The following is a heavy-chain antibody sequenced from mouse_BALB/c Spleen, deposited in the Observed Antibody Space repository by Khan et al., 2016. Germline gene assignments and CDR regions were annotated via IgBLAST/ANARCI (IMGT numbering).Heavy chain of an antibody. D-gene: IGHD1-3*01. CDR2: ISYSGST. V-gene: IGHV3-2*02. CDR3: ARSFRYSGFAY. CDR1: GYSITSDYA. J-gene: IGHJ3*01. Sequence: EVQLQESGPGLVKPSQSLSLTCTVTGYSITSDYAWNWIRQFPGNKLEWMGYISYSGSTNYNPSLKSRVSITRDTSKNQVFLQLNSVTTEDTATYYCARSFRYSGFAYWGQGTLVTVSA.